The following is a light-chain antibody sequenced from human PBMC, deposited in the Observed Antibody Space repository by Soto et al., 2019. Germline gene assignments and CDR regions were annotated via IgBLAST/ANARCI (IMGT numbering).Light chain of an antibody. CDR2: DAS. CDR3: QQSNSTPQRT. J-gene: IGKJ1*01. Sequence: DIQMTQSPSSLSASVGDRVTITCRASQSISSYLNWYQQKPGKAPKLLIYDASTLQSGVPSRFSGSGSGTDFTLTISSLQPEDFATYYCQQSNSTPQRTFGQGTKVEIK. V-gene: IGKV1-39*01. CDR1: QSISSY.